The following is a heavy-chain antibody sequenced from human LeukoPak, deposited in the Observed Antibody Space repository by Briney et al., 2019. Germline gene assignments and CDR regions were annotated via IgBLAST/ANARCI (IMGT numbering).Heavy chain of an antibody. Sequence: GGSLRLSCAASGFTFSNAWMSWVRQAPGKGLELVGRIKSKTDGGTTDYAAPVKGRFTISRDDSKNTLYLQMNSLKTEDTAVYYCTTDHKYHYDSSGYRYSYYFDYWGQGTLVTVSS. V-gene: IGHV3-15*01. CDR3: TTDHKYHYDSSGYRYSYYFDY. CDR1: GFTFSNAW. J-gene: IGHJ4*02. D-gene: IGHD3-22*01. CDR2: IKSKTDGGTT.